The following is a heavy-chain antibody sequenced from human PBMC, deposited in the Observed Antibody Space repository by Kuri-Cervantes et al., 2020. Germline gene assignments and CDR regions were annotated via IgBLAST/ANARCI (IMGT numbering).Heavy chain of an antibody. V-gene: IGHV4-31*03. CDR3: ARVPIVVVPAAPEYNWFDP. CDR2: IYYSGST. D-gene: IGHD2-2*01. CDR1: GGSISSYY. Sequence: LRLSCTVSGGSISSYYWSWIRQHPGKGLEWIGYIYYSGSTYYNPSLKSRVTISVDTSKNQFSLKLSSVTAADTAVYYCARVPIVVVPAAPEYNWFDPWGQETLVTVSS. J-gene: IGHJ5*02.